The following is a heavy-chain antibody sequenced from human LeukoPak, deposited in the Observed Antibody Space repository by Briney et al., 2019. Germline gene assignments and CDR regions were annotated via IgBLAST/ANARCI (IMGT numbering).Heavy chain of an antibody. CDR2: IYYSGST. CDR1: GGSNSSYY. J-gene: IGHJ6*03. V-gene: IGHV4-59*01. Sequence: SETLSLTCTVSGGSNSSYYWSWIRQPPGKGLEWIGYIYYSGSTNYNPSLKSRVTISVDTSKNQFSLKLSSVAAADTAVYYCARVVVSYYYYMDVWGKGTTVTISS. CDR3: ARVVVSYYYYMDV. D-gene: IGHD2-21*01.